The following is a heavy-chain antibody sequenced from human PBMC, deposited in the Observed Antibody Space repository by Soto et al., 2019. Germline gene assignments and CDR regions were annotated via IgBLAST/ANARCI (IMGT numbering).Heavy chain of an antibody. CDR1: GGTFSSFT. D-gene: IGHD1-26*01. CDR3: AKDRRADWESYYYYAMDV. J-gene: IGHJ6*02. CDR2: IIPIYGTA. Sequence: QVQLVQSGAEVKKPGSSVKVSCKASGGTFSSFTISWVRQAPGQGLEWMGGIIPIYGTANYAQKFQGRVTITADASTRTAYMELSSLISEDTAVYYCAKDRRADWESYYYYAMDVWCQGTTVTVSS. V-gene: IGHV1-69*01.